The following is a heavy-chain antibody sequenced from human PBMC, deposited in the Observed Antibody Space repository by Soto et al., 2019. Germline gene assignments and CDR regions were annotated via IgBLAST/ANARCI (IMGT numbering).Heavy chain of an antibody. CDR3: AKVMRELSLDY. CDR2: ISGSGGST. J-gene: IGHJ4*02. D-gene: IGHD1-26*01. CDR1: GGTFSSYA. Sequence: VQLVQSGAEVKKPGSSVKVSCKASGGTFSSYAISWVRQAPGQGLEWVSAISGSGGSTYYADSVKGRFTISRDNSKNTLYLQMNSLRAEDTAVYYCAKVMRELSLDYWGQGTLVTVSS. V-gene: IGHV3-23*04.